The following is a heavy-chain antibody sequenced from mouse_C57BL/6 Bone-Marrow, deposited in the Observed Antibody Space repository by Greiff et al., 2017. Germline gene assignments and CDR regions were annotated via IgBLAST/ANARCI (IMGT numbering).Heavy chain of an antibody. D-gene: IGHD2-3*01. CDR1: GYAFSSSW. V-gene: IGHV1-82*01. Sequence: QVQLQQSGPELVKPGASVKISCKASGYAFSSSWMNWVKQRPGKGLVWIGRIYPGDGDTNYNGKFKGKATLTADKSSSTAYMQLSSLTSEDSAVYFCAGGDGYLACFGYWGQGTLVTVSA. CDR2: IYPGDGDT. J-gene: IGHJ3*01. CDR3: AGGDGYLACFGY.